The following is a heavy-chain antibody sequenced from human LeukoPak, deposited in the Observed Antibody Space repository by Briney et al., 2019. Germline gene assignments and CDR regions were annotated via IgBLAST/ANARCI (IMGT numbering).Heavy chain of an antibody. CDR3: ARGRYCSADICTGGDSFDI. V-gene: IGHV4-4*07. J-gene: IGHJ3*02. D-gene: IGHD2-15*01. Sequence: SETLSLTCTVSGGSISNYYWSWIRQPAGKGLEWIGRKYARGSSNYNPPVQSRVTMSVDTSKNQSSLKLRSVTAADTAVYYCARGRYCSADICTGGDSFDIWGQGTMVSVSP. CDR1: GGSISNYY. CDR2: KYARGSS.